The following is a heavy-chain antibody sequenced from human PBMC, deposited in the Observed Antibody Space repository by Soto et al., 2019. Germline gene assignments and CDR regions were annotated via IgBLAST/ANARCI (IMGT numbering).Heavy chain of an antibody. CDR3: ARFKRGGSVIRGVTD. D-gene: IGHD3-10*01. J-gene: IGHJ4*02. V-gene: IGHV4-39*01. CDR1: GGSISSSSYY. CDR2: ILYSGTT. Sequence: QLLESGPGLVKPSETLSLTCNVSGGSISSSSYYWGWIRQPPGKGLEWTGSILYSGTTYYSPSLGSRLTISVDTPKSQFSLRLSSVTAADTAVYYCARFKRGGSVIRGVTDWGQGTLVTVSA.